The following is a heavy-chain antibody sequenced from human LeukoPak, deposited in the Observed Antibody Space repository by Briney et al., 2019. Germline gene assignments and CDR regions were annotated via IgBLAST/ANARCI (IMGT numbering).Heavy chain of an antibody. V-gene: IGHV4-39*07. J-gene: IGHJ5*02. Sequence: SETLSLTCTVSGGSISSSDYYWGWIRQPPGKGLEWIGNIYYTGSSSYNSSLKSRVTISVDTSKNQFSLQLSSVTAADAAVYYCARENYCTNGVCWAFDPWGQGTLVTVSS. CDR3: ARENYCTNGVCWAFDP. CDR1: GGSISSSDYY. CDR2: IYYTGSS. D-gene: IGHD2-8*01.